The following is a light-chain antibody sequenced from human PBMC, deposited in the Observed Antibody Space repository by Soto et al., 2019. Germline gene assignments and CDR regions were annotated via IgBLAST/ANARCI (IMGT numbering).Light chain of an antibody. Sequence: QSALTQPASVSGSPGQAITISCTGTSSDVGGYNYVSWYQQHPGKAPKLMIYDVSNRPSGVSNRFSGSKSGNTASLTISGLQAEDEADYYCSSYTSSSTFVFVGGTKVTVL. V-gene: IGLV2-14*01. CDR3: SSYTSSSTFV. CDR1: SSDVGGYNY. J-gene: IGLJ2*01. CDR2: DVS.